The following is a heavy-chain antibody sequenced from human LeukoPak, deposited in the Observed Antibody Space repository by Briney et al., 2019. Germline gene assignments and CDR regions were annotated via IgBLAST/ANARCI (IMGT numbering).Heavy chain of an antibody. Sequence: PSETLSLTCTVSGGSISRGRYYWSWIRQPAGMGLEWIGRIYTSGSTNYSPSLKSRVTISVDTSKNQFSLKLSSVTAADTAVYYCAREDYYDSSGYYTDAFDIWGQGTMVTVSS. CDR2: IYTSGST. V-gene: IGHV4-61*02. J-gene: IGHJ3*02. CDR1: GGSISRGRYY. CDR3: AREDYYDSSGYYTDAFDI. D-gene: IGHD3-22*01.